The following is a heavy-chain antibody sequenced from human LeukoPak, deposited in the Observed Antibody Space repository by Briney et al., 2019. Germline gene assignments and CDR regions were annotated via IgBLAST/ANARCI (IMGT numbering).Heavy chain of an antibody. CDR2: ISGSGGST. D-gene: IGHD4-11*01. V-gene: IGHV3-23*01. Sequence: GGSLRLSCAASGFTFNSYAMSWVRQAPGKGLEWVSAISGSGGSTYYADSVKGRFTISRDNSKNTLYLQMNSLRAEDTAVYYCARSPADYSNYYFDYWGQGTLVTVSS. CDR3: ARSPADYSNYYFDY. CDR1: GFTFNSYA. J-gene: IGHJ4*02.